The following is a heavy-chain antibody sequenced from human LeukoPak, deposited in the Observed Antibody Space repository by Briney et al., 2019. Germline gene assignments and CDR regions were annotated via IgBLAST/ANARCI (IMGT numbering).Heavy chain of an antibody. CDR1: GYTLTDLS. CDR2: FDPEDGET. J-gene: IGHJ5*01. CDR3: ATYNYYDSSGPGPYDS. Sequence: ASVKVSCKVSGYTLTDLSIHWVRQAPGKGLEWMRGFDPEDGETIYAQKFQGRVTMTEDTSTDTAYMELSSLRSEDTAVYYCATYNYYDSSGPGPYDSWGQGTLVTVSS. V-gene: IGHV1-24*01. D-gene: IGHD3-22*01.